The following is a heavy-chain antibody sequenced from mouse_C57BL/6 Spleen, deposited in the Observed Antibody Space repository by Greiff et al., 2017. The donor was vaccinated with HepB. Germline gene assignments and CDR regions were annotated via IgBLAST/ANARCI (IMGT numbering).Heavy chain of an antibody. J-gene: IGHJ1*03. CDR2: INYDGSST. Sequence: EVKLMESEGGLVQPGSSMKLSCTASGFTFSDYYMAWVRQVPEKGLEWVANINYDGSSTYYLDSLKSRFIISRDNAKNILYLQMSSLKSEDTATYYCARDPAGGYFDVWGTGTTVTVSS. V-gene: IGHV5-16*01. CDR1: GFTFSDYY. CDR3: ARDPAGGYFDV.